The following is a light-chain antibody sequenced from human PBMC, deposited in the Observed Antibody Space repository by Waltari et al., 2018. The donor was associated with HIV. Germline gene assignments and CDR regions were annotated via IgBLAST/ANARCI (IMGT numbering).Light chain of an antibody. Sequence: QSALTQPASVSGSPGQSITIPCTGTNSDIGTYNSVSWYQQQSGKAPRLLISEVNNRPSGVSNRFSGSKAGNTASLSISGLQAEDEGKYYCSSYTATKILVFGGGTDVTVL. CDR2: EVN. J-gene: IGLJ2*01. V-gene: IGLV2-14*03. CDR3: SSYTATKILV. CDR1: NSDIGTYNS.